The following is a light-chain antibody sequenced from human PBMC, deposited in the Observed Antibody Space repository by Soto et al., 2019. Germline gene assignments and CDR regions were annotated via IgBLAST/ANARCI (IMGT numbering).Light chain of an antibody. V-gene: IGKV3-20*01. Sequence: ETVMTQSPGPLALSPGERATLSSRARQSVSSGYLAWYQQKPGQAPRLLIFDAYHRATGIPDRFTGSGCGTDFTLTISRLEPEDFAVYYCQQYGISQNPFGQGTKLEIK. CDR1: QSVSSGY. CDR2: DAY. J-gene: IGKJ2*01. CDR3: QQYGISQNP.